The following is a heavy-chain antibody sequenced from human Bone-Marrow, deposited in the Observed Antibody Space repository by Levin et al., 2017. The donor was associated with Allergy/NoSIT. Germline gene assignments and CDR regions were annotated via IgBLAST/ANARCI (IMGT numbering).Heavy chain of an antibody. CDR2: MSFDGGHE. J-gene: IGHJ4*02. CDR3: AKGSHYYDPRGGNYFDS. CDR1: GFTFSGYG. Sequence: GGSLRLSCAASGFTFSGYGMHWVRQAPGKGLEWVAVMSFDGGHEYYAESVKGRFTISRDNSKKTVFLQMDSLRPEDTAVYFCAKGSHYYDPRGGNYFDSWGQGTLVTVSS. V-gene: IGHV3-30*18. D-gene: IGHD3-22*01.